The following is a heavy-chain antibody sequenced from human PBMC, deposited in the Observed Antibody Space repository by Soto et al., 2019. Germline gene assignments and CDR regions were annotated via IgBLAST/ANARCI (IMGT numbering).Heavy chain of an antibody. D-gene: IGHD4-17*01. J-gene: IGHJ6*04. Sequence: QVQLEQSGAEVKKPGASVKVSCKASGYDFSQFYLHWMRQAHGQGLGWMGWINPNSGRTKFAQNFQGWVTMTRDTSIKTVSMDLSGPKSDATAVDYCAREIGGTTATLAYYCFYMYVWGKGTTVTFSS. CDR1: GYDFSQFY. V-gene: IGHV1-2*04. CDR3: AREIGGTTATLAYYCFYMYV. CDR2: INPNSGRT.